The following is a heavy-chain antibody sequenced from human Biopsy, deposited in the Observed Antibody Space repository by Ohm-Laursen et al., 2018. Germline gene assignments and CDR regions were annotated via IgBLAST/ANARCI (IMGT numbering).Heavy chain of an antibody. J-gene: IGHJ1*01. CDR3: ARGSNEYGGLYFPH. Sequence: SDTLSLTCIVSGGSFTGHYWSWIRQPPGKGLEWIGHISYTGYTSYKSSLKSRVTISLDTSRKHFSLRLTSLAAADTAVYYCARGSNEYGGLYFPHWGQRTLVTVSS. CDR2: ISYTGYT. D-gene: IGHD4-23*01. CDR1: GGSFTGHY. V-gene: IGHV4-59*11.